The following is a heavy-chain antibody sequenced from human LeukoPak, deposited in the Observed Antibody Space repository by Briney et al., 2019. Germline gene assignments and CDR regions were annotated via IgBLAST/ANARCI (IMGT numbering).Heavy chain of an antibody. CDR2: ISGDGGST. V-gene: IGHV3-43*02. Sequence: PGGSLRLSCAASGFTFDDYAMHWVRQAPGKGLEWVSLISGDGGSTYYADSVKGRFTISRDNGKNSLYLQMNSLRTEDTALYYCAKGDVDTAMVPFRLDTAMVPFDYWGQGTLVTVSS. D-gene: IGHD5-18*01. CDR1: GFTFDDYA. J-gene: IGHJ4*02. CDR3: AKGDVDTAMVPFRLDTAMVPFDY.